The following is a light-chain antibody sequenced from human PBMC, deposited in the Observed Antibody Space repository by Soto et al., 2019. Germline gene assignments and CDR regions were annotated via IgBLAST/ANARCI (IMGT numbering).Light chain of an antibody. V-gene: IGLV2-23*01. J-gene: IGLJ1*01. CDR2: EGG. CDR1: GSGSYTL. Sequence: LAQPASVSGSPGQSITISCTGTGSGSYTLVSWYQQHPGKAPKLMIYEGGKRPSGVSNRFSGSKSGNAASLTISGLQAEDEADYYCCSYAGISTFYVFGGGTKVTVL. CDR3: CSYAGISTFYV.